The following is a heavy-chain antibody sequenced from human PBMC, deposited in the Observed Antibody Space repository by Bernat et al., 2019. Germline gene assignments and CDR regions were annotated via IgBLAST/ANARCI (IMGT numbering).Heavy chain of an antibody. J-gene: IGHJ4*02. D-gene: IGHD5-24*01. CDR3: ARRDGYNDY. V-gene: IGHV5-51*01. CDR1: GYKGEREG. CDR2: IYPGDSDT. Sequence: GEEGKKRGEERKREGKGSGYKGEREGSGGGRKRPGRGLEWMGNIYPGDSDTKYSPSFQGQVTISADKSISTAYLQWSSLQASDTAIYYCARRDGYNDYWGQGTLVTVSS.